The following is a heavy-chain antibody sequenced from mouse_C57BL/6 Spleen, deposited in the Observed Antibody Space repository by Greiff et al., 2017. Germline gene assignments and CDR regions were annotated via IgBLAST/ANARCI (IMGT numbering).Heavy chain of an antibody. CDR2: INPSTGGT. Sequence: VHVKQSGPELVKPGASVKISCKASGYSFTGYYMNWVKQSPEKSLEWIGEINPSTGGTTYNQKFKAKATLTVDKSSSTAYMQLKSLTSEDSAVYYCARVSYDWYFDVWGTGTTVTVSS. CDR3: ARVSYDWYFDV. J-gene: IGHJ1*03. CDR1: GYSFTGYY. D-gene: IGHD1-1*01. V-gene: IGHV1-42*01.